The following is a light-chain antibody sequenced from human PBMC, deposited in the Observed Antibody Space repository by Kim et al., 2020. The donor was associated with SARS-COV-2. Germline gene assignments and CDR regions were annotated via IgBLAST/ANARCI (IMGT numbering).Light chain of an antibody. CDR3: NSRDSSGDHYV. Sequence: SSELTQDPAVSVALGQTVRITCQGDSLRSSYASWYQQKPGQAPLIVIYCKNNRPSGIPDRFSGSSSGNTASLTITGAQAEDEADYYCNSRDSSGDHYVFG. J-gene: IGLJ1*01. CDR1: SLRSSY. V-gene: IGLV3-19*01. CDR2: CKN.